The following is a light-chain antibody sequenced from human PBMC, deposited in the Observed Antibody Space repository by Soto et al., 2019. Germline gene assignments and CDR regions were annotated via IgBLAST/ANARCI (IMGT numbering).Light chain of an antibody. CDR1: SGHSSYA. J-gene: IGLJ1*01. CDR3: QTLGHGIRV. Sequence: QLVLTQSPSASASLGASVKLTCTLSSGHSSYAIAWHQQQPEKGPRYLMKLNSDGSHSKGDGIPDRFSGSSSGAERYLTISSLQSEDEADYYCQTLGHGIRVFGTGTKLTVL. CDR2: LNSDGSH. V-gene: IGLV4-69*01.